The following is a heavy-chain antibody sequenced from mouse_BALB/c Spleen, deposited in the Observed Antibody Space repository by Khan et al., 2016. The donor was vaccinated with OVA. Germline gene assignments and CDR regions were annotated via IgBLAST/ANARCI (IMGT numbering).Heavy chain of an antibody. V-gene: IGHV1-77*01. CDR1: GYTFTDYY. CDR3: AREGAAWFPY. J-gene: IGHJ3*01. Sequence: QVQLQQSGAELARPGASVTLSCKASGYTFTDYYINWMRQRTGQGLEWIGEIYPGSDNTYYNEKFKGKATLTADKSSSPAYMQLVRLTSEYSAVYFCAREGAAWFPYWGQGTLVTVSA. CDR2: IYPGSDNT.